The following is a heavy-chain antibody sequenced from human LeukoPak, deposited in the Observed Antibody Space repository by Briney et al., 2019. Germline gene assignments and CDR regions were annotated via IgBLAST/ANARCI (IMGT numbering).Heavy chain of an antibody. Sequence: ASVKVSCKASGGTFSSYAISWVRQAPGQRLEWMGWINAGNGNTKYSQKFQGRVTITRDTSASTAYMELSSLRSEDTAVYYCARGVYYYDSSGYYLWGQGTLVTVSS. D-gene: IGHD3-22*01. CDR3: ARGVYYYDSSGYYL. CDR1: GGTFSSYA. CDR2: INAGNGNT. V-gene: IGHV1-3*01. J-gene: IGHJ4*02.